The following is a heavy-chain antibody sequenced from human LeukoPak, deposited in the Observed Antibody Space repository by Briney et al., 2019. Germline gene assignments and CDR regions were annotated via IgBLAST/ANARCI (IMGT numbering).Heavy chain of an antibody. D-gene: IGHD4-17*01. Sequence: SETLSLTCSVSGGSIRGGTYYWGWIRQPPGKGLEWIGTIYYTGSTYYNRALKSRVTISVDTSKNQFSLKLSSVTAADTAVYYCARVPDYGDYDKLFDYWGQGTLVTVSS. CDR3: ARVPDYGDYDKLFDY. CDR2: IYYTGST. J-gene: IGHJ4*02. V-gene: IGHV4-39*07. CDR1: GGSIRGGTYY.